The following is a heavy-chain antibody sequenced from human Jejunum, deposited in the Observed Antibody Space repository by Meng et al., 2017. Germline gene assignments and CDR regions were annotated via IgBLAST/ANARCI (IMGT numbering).Heavy chain of an antibody. CDR2: AST. D-gene: IGHD7-27*01. CDR1: GGSDSSSCYQ. J-gene: IGHJ4*02. Sequence: VKVQAPGGGRVRPSEPLPLISAVSGGSDSSSCYQWGWIRQPPGKGLEWIGYASTNYNPSLKSRVTISLDTSKNQFSLKLTSVTAADTAVYYCARDHWGSLDYWGQGILVTVSS. V-gene: IGHV4-61*01. CDR3: ARDHWGSLDY.